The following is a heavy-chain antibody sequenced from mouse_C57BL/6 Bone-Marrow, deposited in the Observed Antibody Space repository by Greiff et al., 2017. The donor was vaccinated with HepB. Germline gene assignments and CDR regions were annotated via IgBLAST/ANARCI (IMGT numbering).Heavy chain of an antibody. CDR3: ARSLLLRSGYFDV. J-gene: IGHJ1*03. Sequence: QVQLQQSGAELVRPGTSVKMSCKASGYTFINYWIGWAKQRPGHGLEWIGDIYPGGGYTNYNEKFKGKATLTADKSSSTAYMQFSSLTSEDSAIYYCARSLLLRSGYFDVWGTGTTVTVSS. CDR2: IYPGGGYT. V-gene: IGHV1-63*01. CDR1: GYTFINYW. D-gene: IGHD1-1*01.